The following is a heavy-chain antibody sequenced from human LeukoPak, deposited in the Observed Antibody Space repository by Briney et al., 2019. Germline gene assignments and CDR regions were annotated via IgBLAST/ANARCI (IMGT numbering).Heavy chain of an antibody. CDR1: GFTFSSYA. J-gene: IGHJ4*02. Sequence: GSLRLSCAASGFTFSSYAMSWVRQAPGKGLEWVAVIWYDGSNRQYADSVKGRFTISRDNSKNTLYLQMNSLRAEDTAVYYCARDFGFSPSSGYSFDYWGQGTLVTVSS. CDR2: IWYDGSNR. V-gene: IGHV3-33*08. D-gene: IGHD3-22*01. CDR3: ARDFGFSPSSGYSFDY.